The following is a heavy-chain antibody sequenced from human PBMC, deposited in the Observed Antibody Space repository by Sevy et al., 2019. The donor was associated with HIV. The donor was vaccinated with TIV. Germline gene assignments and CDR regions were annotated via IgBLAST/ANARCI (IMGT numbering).Heavy chain of an antibody. V-gene: IGHV4-30-2*01. D-gene: IGHD2-15*01. CDR2: IFLTGAT. J-gene: IGHJ5*02. CDR1: GDSFTTGGFS. CDR3: ARSLIVVLPTASPWFDP. Sequence: SEILSLTCDVSGDSFTTGGFSWSWIRQPPGKALEWIGNIFLTGATNYNPSLRSRVVFSLAKSKTQFSLRLRSVTVADTALYYCARSLIVVLPTASPWFDPWGPGTLVTVSS.